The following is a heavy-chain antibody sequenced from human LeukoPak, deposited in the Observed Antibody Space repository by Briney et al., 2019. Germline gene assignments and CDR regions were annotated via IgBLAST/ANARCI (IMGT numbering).Heavy chain of an antibody. D-gene: IGHD6-13*01. V-gene: IGHV3-23*01. CDR3: AKDAVTYSSSWPTRWFDP. J-gene: IGHJ5*02. CDR2: ISGSGGSA. Sequence: GGSLRLSCAASGFTFSKYAMSWVRQAPGKGLDWVSGISGSGGSAFYADSVKGRFTISRDNSKNTLYLQMNSLRAEDTAVYYCAKDAVTYSSSWPTRWFDPWGQGTLVTVSS. CDR1: GFTFSKYA.